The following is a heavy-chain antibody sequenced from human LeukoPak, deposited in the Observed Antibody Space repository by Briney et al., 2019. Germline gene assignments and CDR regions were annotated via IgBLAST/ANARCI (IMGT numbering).Heavy chain of an antibody. D-gene: IGHD3-22*01. V-gene: IGHV3-7*01. CDR2: IKEDGSAK. CDR3: ARDWRDSSGKFPNDAFDI. J-gene: IGHJ3*02. Sequence: GGSLRLSCAASGFTFSNYWMSWVRQAPGKGLEWVANIKEDGSAKYYVDSVKGRFTISRDNAKNSLYLQMNSLRAEDTAVYYCARDWRDSSGKFPNDAFDIWGQGTMVTVSS. CDR1: GFTFSNYW.